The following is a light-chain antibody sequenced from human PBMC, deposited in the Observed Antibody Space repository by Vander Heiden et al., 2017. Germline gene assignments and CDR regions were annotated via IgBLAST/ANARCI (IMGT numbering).Light chain of an antibody. J-gene: IGKJ1*01. CDR1: QSVSSN. CDR3: QQNNNWPLWT. Sequence: EIVMTPSPATLSVSPGERATLSCRASQSVSSNLAWYQQKPGQAPRLLIYGASTRATGIPARFSGSGYGTEFTLTISSRQLEDFAVYYCQQNNNWPLWTFGQGTKVEIK. CDR2: GAS. V-gene: IGKV3-15*01.